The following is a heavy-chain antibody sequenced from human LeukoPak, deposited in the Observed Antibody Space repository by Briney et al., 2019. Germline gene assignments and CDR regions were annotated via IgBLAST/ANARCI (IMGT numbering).Heavy chain of an antibody. CDR2: IRYDGSNK. V-gene: IGHV3-30*02. J-gene: IGHJ4*02. CDR3: ARGDTGMGTRRFDY. D-gene: IGHD5-18*01. CDR1: GFTFSSYG. Sequence: GGSLRLSCAAPGFTFSSYGMHWVRQAPGKGLEWVAFIRYDGSNKYYADSVKGRFTISRDNSKNTLYLQMNSLRAEDTGVYYCARGDTGMGTRRFDYWGQGTLVTVSS.